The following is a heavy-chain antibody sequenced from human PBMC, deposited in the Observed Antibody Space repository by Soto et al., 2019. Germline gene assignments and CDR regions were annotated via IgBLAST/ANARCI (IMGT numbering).Heavy chain of an antibody. CDR3: AKAVSSRRWFDP. V-gene: IGHV4-4*07. Sequence: QVQLQESGPGLVKPSETLSLTCAVSGASIRSYHWSWIRQPAGKGLEWIGRMQHTGNTNYNPSLKSRVTVSVDTSKNQISLKMTSVTSADAAVYFCAKAVSSRRWFDPWGKGILVIVSS. CDR2: MQHTGNT. J-gene: IGHJ5*02. CDR1: GASIRSYH. D-gene: IGHD3-16*01.